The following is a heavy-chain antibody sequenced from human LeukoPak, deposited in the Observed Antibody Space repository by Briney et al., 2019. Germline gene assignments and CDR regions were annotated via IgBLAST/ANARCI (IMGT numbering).Heavy chain of an antibody. V-gene: IGHV3-53*01. CDR3: ARDPGYNYGYDY. CDR1: GFSVTSNY. CDR2: IYSGGST. J-gene: IGHJ4*02. Sequence: PGGSLGLSCEASGFSVTSNYMSWVRQAPGKGLEWVAIIYSGGSTFYADSVKGRFTISRDNSKNTLYLQMNSLRAEDTAVYYCARDPGYNYGYDYWGQGTLVTVSS. D-gene: IGHD5-18*01.